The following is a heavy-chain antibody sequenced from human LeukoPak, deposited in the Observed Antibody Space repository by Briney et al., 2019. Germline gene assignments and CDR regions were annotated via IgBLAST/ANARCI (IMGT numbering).Heavy chain of an antibody. CDR1: GFTFGDYA. V-gene: IGHV3-49*04. Sequence: GGFLRLSCTASGFTFGDYAMSWVRQAPGKGLEWVGFIRSKAYGGTTEYAASVKGRFTITRDDSKSIAYLQMNSLKTEDTAVYYCRSSSWSFDYWGQGTLVTVSS. CDR3: RSSSWSFDY. J-gene: IGHJ4*02. D-gene: IGHD6-13*01. CDR2: IRSKAYGGTT.